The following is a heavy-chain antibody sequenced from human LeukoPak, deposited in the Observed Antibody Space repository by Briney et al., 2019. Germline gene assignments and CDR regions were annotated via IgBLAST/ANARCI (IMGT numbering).Heavy chain of an antibody. CDR1: GGTFISYA. D-gene: IGHD2-15*01. Sequence: GASVKVSCKASGGTFISYAISWVRQAPGQGLEWMGGIIPIFGTANYAQKFQGRVTITADESTSTAYMELSSLRSEDTAVYYCARRYCSGGSCYGENWFDPWGQGTLVTVSS. CDR2: IIPIFGTA. CDR3: ARRYCSGGSCYGENWFDP. J-gene: IGHJ5*02. V-gene: IGHV1-69*13.